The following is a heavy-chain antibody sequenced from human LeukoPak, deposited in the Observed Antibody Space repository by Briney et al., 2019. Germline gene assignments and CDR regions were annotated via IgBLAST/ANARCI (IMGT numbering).Heavy chain of an antibody. D-gene: IGHD1-1*01. J-gene: IGHJ5*02. CDR3: AREGTAGTNLNWFDP. V-gene: IGHV4-39*07. CDR1: GGSISTASYY. Sequence: PSETLSLTCSVSGGSISTASYYWAWIRQPPGKGLEWIGSIYYSGSTYYNPSLKSRLTISIDTSKNQFSLKLSSVTAADTAVYYCAREGTAGTNLNWFDPWGQGTLVTVSS. CDR2: IYYSGST.